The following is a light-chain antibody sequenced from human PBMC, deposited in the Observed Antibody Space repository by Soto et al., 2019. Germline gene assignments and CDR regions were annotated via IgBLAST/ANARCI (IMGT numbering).Light chain of an antibody. Sequence: DTNMTHSPSTLSASVGDRVTITCRASQSISSWLAWYQQKPGKAPKLLIYRACSLRGGVPSRFSGSGSGTEFSLTIISLQPDDFATYYCQQYNSYSGTFGQGTKVDI. CDR1: QSISSW. V-gene: IGKV1-5*03. CDR3: QQYNSYSGT. CDR2: RAC. J-gene: IGKJ1*01.